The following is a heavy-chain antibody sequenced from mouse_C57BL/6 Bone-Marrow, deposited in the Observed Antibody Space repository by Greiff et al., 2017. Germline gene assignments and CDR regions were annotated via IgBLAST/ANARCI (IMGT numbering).Heavy chain of an antibody. V-gene: IGHV1-69*01. CDR2: IDPSDSYT. Sequence: QVQLQQPGAELVMPGASVKLSCKASGYTFTSYWMHWVKQRPGQGLEWIGEIDPSDSYTNYNQKFKGKSTLTVDKSSSTAYMQLSSLTSEDSAVXYCARGWLRPFDYWGQGTTLTVSS. CDR3: ARGWLRPFDY. CDR1: GYTFTSYW. D-gene: IGHD2-2*01. J-gene: IGHJ2*01.